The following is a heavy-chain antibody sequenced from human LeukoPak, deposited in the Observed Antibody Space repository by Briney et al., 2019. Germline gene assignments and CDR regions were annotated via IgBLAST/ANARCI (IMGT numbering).Heavy chain of an antibody. CDR1: GFTFSSYG. CDR2: IRYDGSNK. V-gene: IGHV3-30*02. D-gene: IGHD4-11*01. J-gene: IGHJ4*02. Sequence: PGGSLRLSCAASGFTFSSYGMHWVRQAPGKGLEWVAFIRYDGSNKYYADSVKGRFTISRDNSKNTLYLQMNSLRAEDTAVYYCAKDKTQDYSNYFDYWGQGTLVTVSS. CDR3: AKDKTQDYSNYFDY.